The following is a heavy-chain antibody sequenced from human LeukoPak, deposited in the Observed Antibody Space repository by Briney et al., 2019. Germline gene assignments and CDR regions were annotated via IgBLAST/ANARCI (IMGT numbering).Heavy chain of an antibody. Sequence: GGSLRLSCAASGXTFSSYEMNWVRQAPGKGLEWVSYISRSGGNIYYADSVKGRFTISRDNAKNSLYLQMNSLRAEDTAVYYCAREISTGHCFDYWGQGTLVTVSS. J-gene: IGHJ4*02. CDR3: AREISTGHCFDY. V-gene: IGHV3-48*03. D-gene: IGHD3-10*01. CDR2: ISRSGGNI. CDR1: GXTFSSYE.